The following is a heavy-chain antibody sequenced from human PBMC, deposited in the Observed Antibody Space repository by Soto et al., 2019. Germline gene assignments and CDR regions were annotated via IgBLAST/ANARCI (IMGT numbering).Heavy chain of an antibody. D-gene: IGHD6-25*01. CDR3: AREGGAAPGARRECYLDL. CDR1: GYPLTGFY. J-gene: IGHJ2*01. CDR2: LNPHTGDT. Sequence: QVQLVQSGAEVKKPGASVTVSCKTSGYPLTGFYIHWVRQAPGQGLEWMAWLNPHTGDTNTALKFQGRVTMTRDTSINTACMDLTRLRSDETAVYYCAREGGAAPGARRECYLDLWGRGTLVSVSS. V-gene: IGHV1-2*02.